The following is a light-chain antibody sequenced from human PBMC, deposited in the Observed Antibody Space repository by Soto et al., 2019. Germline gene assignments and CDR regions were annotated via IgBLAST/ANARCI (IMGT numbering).Light chain of an antibody. CDR1: QSISTY. J-gene: IGKJ2*01. CDR2: DAS. Sequence: EIVLTQSPATLSLSPGERATLSCRASQSISTYLAWYQQKPGQAPRLLINDASNRATGVPARFRGSGSGTDFTLTISSLEPEDFAVYYCQQRFRWPGMFTFGQGTKLEIK. CDR3: QQRFRWPGMFT. V-gene: IGKV3-11*01.